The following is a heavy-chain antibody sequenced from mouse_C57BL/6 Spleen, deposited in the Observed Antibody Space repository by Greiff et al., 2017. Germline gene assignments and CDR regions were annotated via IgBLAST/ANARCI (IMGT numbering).Heavy chain of an antibody. CDR3: ASQLGFAY. V-gene: IGHV1-43*01. J-gene: IGHJ3*01. CDR1: GYSFTGYY. CDR2: INPSTGGT. Sequence: EVQLQQSGPELVQPGASVKISCKASGYSFTGYYMPWVKQSSEKSLEWIGAINPSTGGTSYNQQLKGKATLTVDKSSSTAYMQLKSLTSEDSAVYYCASQLGFAYWGQGTLVTVSA. D-gene: IGHD4-1*02.